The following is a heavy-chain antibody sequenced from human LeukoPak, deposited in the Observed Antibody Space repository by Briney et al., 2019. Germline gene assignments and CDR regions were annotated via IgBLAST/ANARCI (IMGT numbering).Heavy chain of an antibody. D-gene: IGHD1-7*01. Sequence: SQTLSLTCTVSGGSISSGDYYWRWIRQPPGTGLEWIGYIYYSGSTYYNPSLKSRVTISVDTSKNQFSLKLSSVTAADTAVYYCARGQRTYNWNYDYWGQGTLVTVSS. CDR1: GGSISSGDYY. CDR3: ARGQRTYNWNYDY. V-gene: IGHV4-30-4*08. CDR2: IYYSGST. J-gene: IGHJ4*02.